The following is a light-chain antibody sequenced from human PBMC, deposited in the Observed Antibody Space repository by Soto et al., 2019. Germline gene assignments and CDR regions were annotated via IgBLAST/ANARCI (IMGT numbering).Light chain of an antibody. CDR2: GAS. J-gene: IGKJ1*01. Sequence: EIVMTQSPATLSVSPGERATLSCRASQSVNSNFAWYQQKPGQAPRLLIYGASTRATGIPARFSGSGSGTDFTLTISSLQSEDFAVYYCQQYNNWPRTFGQGTKVEVK. CDR1: QSVNSN. V-gene: IGKV3-15*01. CDR3: QQYNNWPRT.